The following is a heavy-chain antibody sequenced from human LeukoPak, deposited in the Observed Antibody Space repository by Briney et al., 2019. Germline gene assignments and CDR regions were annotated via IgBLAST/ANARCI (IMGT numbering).Heavy chain of an antibody. V-gene: IGHV4-59*01. CDR3: ARGAAQTRVTEGLGV. CDR1: GGSIRTYY. Sequence: SETLSLTCTVSGGSIRTYYWSWIRQSPGKELHWIGYIYFSGATNYNPSLKSRVTISVETYEKKLPLQLSSVPAADTAAYYCARGAAQTRVTEGLGVGGQGNTVTVS. J-gene: IGHJ6*02. D-gene: IGHD2-21*02. CDR2: IYFSGAT.